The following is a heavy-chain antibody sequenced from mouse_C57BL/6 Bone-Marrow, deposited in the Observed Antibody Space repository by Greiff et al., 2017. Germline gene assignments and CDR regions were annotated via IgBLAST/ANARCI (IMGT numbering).Heavy chain of an antibody. V-gene: IGHV5-6*01. CDR3: ARHGDYDGFAY. D-gene: IGHD2-4*01. CDR1: GYTFSSYG. Sequence: EVQVQESGADLVKPGGSLKLSCAASGYTFSSYGMSWVRQTPDKRLEWVGTISPGGSNTYYPDSVKGRSTLARDKATNTQYLQISSLTSEDTAMYYCARHGDYDGFAYWGQGTLVTVSA. J-gene: IGHJ3*01. CDR2: ISPGGSNT.